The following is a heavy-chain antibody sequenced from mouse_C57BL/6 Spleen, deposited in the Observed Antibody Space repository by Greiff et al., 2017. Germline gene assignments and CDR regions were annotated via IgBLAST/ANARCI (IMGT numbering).Heavy chain of an antibody. CDR3: ARSYDYDVNYYAMDY. Sequence: QVHVKQSGAELARPGASVKLSCKASGYTFTSYGISWVKQRTGQGLEWIGEIYPRSGNTYYNEKFKGKATLTADKSSSTAYMELRSLTSEDSAVYFCARSYDYDVNYYAMDYWGQGTSVTVSS. V-gene: IGHV1-81*01. J-gene: IGHJ4*01. D-gene: IGHD2-4*01. CDR2: IYPRSGNT. CDR1: GYTFTSYG.